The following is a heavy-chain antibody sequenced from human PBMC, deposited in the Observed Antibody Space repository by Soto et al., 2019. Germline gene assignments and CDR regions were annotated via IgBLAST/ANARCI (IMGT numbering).Heavy chain of an antibody. CDR2: IYWDDDK. CDR3: AYRQPYSSSFVFDY. V-gene: IGHV2-5*02. J-gene: IGHJ4*02. Sequence: SGPTLVNPTQTLTLTCTFSGFSLDTTGVGVTWIRQPPGKALEWLTLIYWDDDKRYSPSLKSRLTVTKDTSKNQVVLTMINLDPADTATYYCAYRQPYSSSFVFDYWGQGSLVTVSS. D-gene: IGHD6-6*01. CDR1: GFSLDTTGVG.